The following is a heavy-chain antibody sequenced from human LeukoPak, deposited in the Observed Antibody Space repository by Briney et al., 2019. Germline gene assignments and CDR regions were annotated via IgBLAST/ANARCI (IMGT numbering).Heavy chain of an antibody. CDR2: FSNTADTA. Sequence: GGSLRLSCAASGFAFSSTHAMGWVRQAPGKGLEWVSTFSNTADTAFYADSVKGRFTISRDDSKNTLYLQMSGLRAEDTAVYYCVTDANRILGARGTGYWGQGILVTVSS. J-gene: IGHJ4*02. CDR3: VTDANRILGARGTGY. D-gene: IGHD1-26*01. CDR1: GFAFSSTHA. V-gene: IGHV3-23*01.